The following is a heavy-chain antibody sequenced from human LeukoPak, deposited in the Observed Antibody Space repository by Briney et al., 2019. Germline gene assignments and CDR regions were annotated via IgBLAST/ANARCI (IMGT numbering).Heavy chain of an antibody. J-gene: IGHJ4*02. CDR3: ARDWSGSYYVY. CDR2: IITMSGST. D-gene: IGHD1-26*01. V-gene: IGHV1-69*05. CDR1: GGTFISFS. Sequence: SVQVSCKASGGTFISFSISWVRQAPAKGRVWMGWIITMSGSTDYAQKFQGRFTMITDESTSTAYMELSSLTSQDTAVYYCARDWSGSYYVYWGQGTLVTVSS.